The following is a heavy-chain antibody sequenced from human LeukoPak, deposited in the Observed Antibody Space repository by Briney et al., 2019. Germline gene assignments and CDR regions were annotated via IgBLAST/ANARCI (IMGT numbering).Heavy chain of an antibody. Sequence: GGSLSLSCAASGFTFSSYAVSWVRPAPGKGLEWVSAIRGSGGGTFYADSVKGRFTISRDNSKNTLYLQMNSLRAEDTAVYYCVSSYDSSGYYIYYFDYWGQGTLVTVSS. D-gene: IGHD3-22*01. J-gene: IGHJ4*02. CDR1: GFTFSSYA. CDR2: IRGSGGGT. CDR3: VSSYDSSGYYIYYFDY. V-gene: IGHV3-23*01.